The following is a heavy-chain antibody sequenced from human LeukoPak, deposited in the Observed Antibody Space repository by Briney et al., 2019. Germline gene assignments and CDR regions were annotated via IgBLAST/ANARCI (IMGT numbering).Heavy chain of an antibody. V-gene: IGHV3-7*01. Sequence: GGSLRLSCVASGFTFSRHWISWVHQAPGKGLEWVANINEDGSEKNYVDSVKARFTISRDNAKNSLYLQMNSLRAEDTAMYYCAKDPSYDVTSWGQGTLVTVSS. J-gene: IGHJ5*02. CDR2: INEDGSEK. CDR3: AKDPSYDVTS. CDR1: GFTFSRHW. D-gene: IGHD3-16*01.